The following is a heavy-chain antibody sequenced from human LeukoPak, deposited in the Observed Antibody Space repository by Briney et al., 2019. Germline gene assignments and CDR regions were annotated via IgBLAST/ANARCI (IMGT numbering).Heavy chain of an antibody. D-gene: IGHD6-19*01. J-gene: IGHJ5*02. CDR3: ARVVLPIAVASCFDP. CDR1: GYTFTGYY. Sequence: ASVKVSCKASGYTFTGYYMHWVRQAPGQGSEWMGWINANSGGTNYAQKFQGRVTITRDTSISTAYMELTRLRSDDTAVYYCARVVLPIAVASCFDPWGQGTLVTVSS. V-gene: IGHV1-2*02. CDR2: INANSGGT.